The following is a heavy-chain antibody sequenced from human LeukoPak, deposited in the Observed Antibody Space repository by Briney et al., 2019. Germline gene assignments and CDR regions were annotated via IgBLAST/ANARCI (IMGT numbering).Heavy chain of an antibody. CDR1: GFTFSSYS. V-gene: IGHV3-21*01. CDR2: ISSSSSYI. CDR3: ARDGNSVVAATLYAFDI. J-gene: IGHJ3*02. Sequence: GGSLRLSCAASGFTFSSYSMNWVRQAPGKGLEWVSSISSSSSYIYYADSVKGRFTISRDNAKNSLHLQMNSLRAEDTAVYYCARDGNSVVAATLYAFDIWGQGTMVTVSS. D-gene: IGHD2-15*01.